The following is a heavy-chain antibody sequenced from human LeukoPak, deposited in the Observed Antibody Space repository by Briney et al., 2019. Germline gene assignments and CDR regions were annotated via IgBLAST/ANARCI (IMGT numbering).Heavy chain of an antibody. D-gene: IGHD6-13*01. J-gene: IGHJ4*02. CDR1: GFTLSNSA. Sequence: GGSLRLSCAVSGFTLSNSAMHWVRQAPGKGLEWVATISFDESEKFYADSVKGRFTISRDTSKNTVYLQMNSLRAEDTAVYYCANDKNWSWSLDYWGQGTLVTVSS. CDR2: ISFDESEK. CDR3: ANDKNWSWSLDY. V-gene: IGHV3-30*18.